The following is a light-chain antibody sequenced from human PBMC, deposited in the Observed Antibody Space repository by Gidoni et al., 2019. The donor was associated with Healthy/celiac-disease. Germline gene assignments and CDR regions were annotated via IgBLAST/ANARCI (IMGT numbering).Light chain of an antibody. CDR2: YDS. CDR1: NIGSKS. V-gene: IGLV3-21*04. J-gene: IGLJ2*01. CDR3: QVWDSSNEHVV. Sequence: SYVLTQPPSVSVAPGKTARITCGGNNIGSKSVHWYQQKPGQAPVLVIYYDSDRPSGIPERFSGSNSGNTATLTISRVEAGDEADYYCQVWDSSNEHVVFGGGTKLTVL.